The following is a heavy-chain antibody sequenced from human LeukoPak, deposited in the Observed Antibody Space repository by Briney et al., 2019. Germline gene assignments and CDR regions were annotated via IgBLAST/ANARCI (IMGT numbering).Heavy chain of an antibody. Sequence: SETLSLTCSVSGYSISSNYYWGWIRQPPGKGLEWIGSIYHNGSTYYNPSLKSRVTISEDTSNNQFSLKLTSVTAADTAVYYCARRITGTLAPIDYWGQGSLVTVSS. V-gene: IGHV4-38-2*02. CDR3: ARRITGTLAPIDY. D-gene: IGHD1-20*01. J-gene: IGHJ4*02. CDR2: IYHNGST. CDR1: GYSISSNYY.